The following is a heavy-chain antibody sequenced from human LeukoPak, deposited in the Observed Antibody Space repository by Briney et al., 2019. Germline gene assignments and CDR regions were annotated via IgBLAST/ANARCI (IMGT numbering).Heavy chain of an antibody. CDR2: ISGSGTTI. D-gene: IGHD6-19*01. CDR3: ARSVQWLPY. J-gene: IGHJ4*02. Sequence: GGSLRLPCVASGFTFSSYEMNWLRQSPGKGLEWVSYISGSGTTIYYADSVKGRFTISRDNAKNSLYLQMYSLRAEDTAIYYCARSVQWLPYWGQGTLVTVSS. V-gene: IGHV3-48*03. CDR1: GFTFSSYE.